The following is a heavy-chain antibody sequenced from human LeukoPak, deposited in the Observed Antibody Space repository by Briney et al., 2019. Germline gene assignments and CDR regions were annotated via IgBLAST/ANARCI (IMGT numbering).Heavy chain of an antibody. CDR3: AVSLTTGGYYGMDV. CDR2: FDPEDGET. CDR1: GYTLTELS. Sequence: ASVKLSCKVSGYTLTELSLHWVRQAPGKGLEWMGRFDPEDGETIYARKFKGRVTMTEDTSTDTAYMELSSLRSEDTAVYFCAVSLTTGGYYGMDVWGQGTTVTISS. V-gene: IGHV1-24*01. D-gene: IGHD1-1*01. J-gene: IGHJ6*02.